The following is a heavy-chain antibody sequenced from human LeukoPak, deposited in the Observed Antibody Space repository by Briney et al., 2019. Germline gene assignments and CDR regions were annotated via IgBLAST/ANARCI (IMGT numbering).Heavy chain of an antibody. CDR1: GYSISSGYY. CDR3: ARFSNRREVYYYYMDV. Sequence: PSETLSLTCTVSGYSISSGYYWGWIRQPPGKGLEWIGSIYHSGSTNYNPSLKSRVTISVDTSKNQFSLKLSSVTAADTAVYYCARFSNRREVYYYYMDVWGKGTTVTVSS. V-gene: IGHV4-38-2*02. D-gene: IGHD4-11*01. J-gene: IGHJ6*03. CDR2: IYHSGST.